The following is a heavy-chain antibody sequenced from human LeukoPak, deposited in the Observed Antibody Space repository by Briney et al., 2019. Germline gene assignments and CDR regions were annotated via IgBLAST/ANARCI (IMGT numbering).Heavy chain of an antibody. V-gene: IGHV3-23*01. J-gene: IGHJ6*02. CDR1: GFTFYSYA. CDR2: ISGSGAST. Sequence: PGGSLRLSCAASGFTFYSYAMSWVRHAPGKGLEWVSAISGSGASTYYADSVQGRYTITRDNSKNMLFLQMNSLTAEDTALYFCARSNFGESDSPFFYFYFGMDVWGQGTTVTVSS. D-gene: IGHD3-10*01. CDR3: ARSNFGESDSPFFYFYFGMDV.